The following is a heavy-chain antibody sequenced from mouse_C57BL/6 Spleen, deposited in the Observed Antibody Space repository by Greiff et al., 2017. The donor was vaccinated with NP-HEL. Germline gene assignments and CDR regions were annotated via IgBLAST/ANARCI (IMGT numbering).Heavy chain of an antibody. CDR2: ISDGGSYT. V-gene: IGHV5-4*01. J-gene: IGHJ2*01. CDR3: ARDGARGLGRNFDY. Sequence: EVMLVESGGGLVKPGGSLKLSCAASGFTFSSYAMSWVRQTPEKRLEWVATISDGGSYTYYPDNVKGRFTISRDNAKNNLYLQMSHLKSEDTAMYYCARDGARGLGRNFDYWGQGTTLTVSS. D-gene: IGHD4-1*01. CDR1: GFTFSSYA.